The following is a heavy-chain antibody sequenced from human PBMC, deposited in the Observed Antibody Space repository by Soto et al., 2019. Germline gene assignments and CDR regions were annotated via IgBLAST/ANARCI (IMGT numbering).Heavy chain of an antibody. CDR2: IYYSGST. Sequence: QVQLQESGPGLVKPSQTLSLTCTVSGGSISSADYYWSWIRQPPGKGLEWIGYIYYSGSTYYNPSLKSRVTIPVDTSKNQFSLKLNSVTAADTAVYYCARATGYGGNPEWGQGTLVTVSS. CDR1: GGSISSADYY. V-gene: IGHV4-30-4*01. J-gene: IGHJ4*02. CDR3: ARATGYGGNPE. D-gene: IGHD1-1*01.